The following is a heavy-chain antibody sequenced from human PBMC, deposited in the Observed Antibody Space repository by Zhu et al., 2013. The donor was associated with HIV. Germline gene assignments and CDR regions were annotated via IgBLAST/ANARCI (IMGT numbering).Heavy chain of an antibody. J-gene: IGHJ3*02. CDR2: INPNSADT. Sequence: QVQLVQSGAEVKKPGASVKVSCKASGYSFTAYYLHWVRQAPGQGLEWMGWINPNSADTKFAQKFQGRITMTRDTSIATAYMDLSRLTSGDTAVYYCARDLPRIPGAFDIWGQGTMVTVSS. CDR1: GYSFTAYY. CDR3: ARDLPRIPGAFDI. D-gene: IGHD6-6*01. V-gene: IGHV1-2*02.